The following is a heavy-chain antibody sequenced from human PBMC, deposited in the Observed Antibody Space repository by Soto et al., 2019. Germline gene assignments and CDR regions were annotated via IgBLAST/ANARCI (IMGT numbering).Heavy chain of an antibody. CDR3: AKDHGSSYYYGMDV. CDR2: ISYDGSNK. J-gene: IGHJ6*02. Sequence: PGGSLRLSCAASGFTFSSYGMHWFRQAPGKGLEWVAVISYDGSNKYYADSVKGRFTISRGNSKNTLYLQMNSLRAEDTAVYYCAKDHGSSYYYGMDVWGQGTTVTVSS. CDR1: GFTFSSYG. V-gene: IGHV3-30*18. D-gene: IGHD3-10*01.